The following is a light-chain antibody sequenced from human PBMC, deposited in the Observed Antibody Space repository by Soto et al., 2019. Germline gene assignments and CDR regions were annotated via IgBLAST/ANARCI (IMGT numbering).Light chain of an antibody. J-gene: IGKJ3*01. V-gene: IGKV3-20*01. CDR1: QSVSSSY. Sequence: EIVLTQSPGTLSLSPGERATLSCRASQSVSSSYLAWYQQKPGQAPRLLIYGASSRATGIPDRFSGSGCGRDFTLTISRLEPEDFAVYYCQQYGSSPPFTFGPGTKVDIK. CDR3: QQYGSSPPFT. CDR2: GAS.